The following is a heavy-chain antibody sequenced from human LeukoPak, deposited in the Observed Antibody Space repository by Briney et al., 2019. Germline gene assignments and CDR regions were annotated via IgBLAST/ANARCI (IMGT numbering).Heavy chain of an antibody. CDR1: GYTFTGYY. CDR3: ARDQNDILTRYFSYYYYGMDV. CDR2: INPNSGGT. Sequence: ASVKVSCKASGYTFTGYYMHWVRQAPGQGLEWMGWINPNSGGTNYAQKFQGRVTMTRDTSIGTAYMELSRLRSDDTAVYYCARDQNDILTRYFSYYYYGMDVWGQGTTVTVSS. D-gene: IGHD3-9*01. J-gene: IGHJ6*02. V-gene: IGHV1-2*02.